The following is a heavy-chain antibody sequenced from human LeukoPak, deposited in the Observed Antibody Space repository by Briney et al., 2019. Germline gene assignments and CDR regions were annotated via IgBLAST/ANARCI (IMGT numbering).Heavy chain of an antibody. CDR1: GGSISSSNW. CDR2: IYHSGST. D-gene: IGHD3-22*01. J-gene: IGHJ4*02. Sequence: KPSETLSLTCAVSGGSISSSNWWSWVRPPPGKGLEWIGEIYHSGSTNYNPSLKSRVTISVDKSKNQFSLKLSSVTAADTAVYYCARDRYSSGYSSDYWGQGTLVTVSS. CDR3: ARDRYSSGYSSDY. V-gene: IGHV4-4*02.